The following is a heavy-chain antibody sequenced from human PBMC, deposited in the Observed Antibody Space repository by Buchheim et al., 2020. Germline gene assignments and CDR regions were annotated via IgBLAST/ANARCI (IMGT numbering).Heavy chain of an antibody. D-gene: IGHD3-3*01. CDR3: ARARYDFWSGYSPFDY. J-gene: IGHJ4*02. V-gene: IGHV3-7*01. CDR1: GFTFSSYW. CDR2: IKQDGSEK. Sequence: VQLVESGGDVVQPGGSLRLSCAASGFTFSSYWMSWVRQAPGKGLEWVANIKQDGSEKYYVDSVKGRFTISRDNAKHSLYLQMNSLRAEDTAVYYCARARYDFWSGYSPFDYWGQGTL.